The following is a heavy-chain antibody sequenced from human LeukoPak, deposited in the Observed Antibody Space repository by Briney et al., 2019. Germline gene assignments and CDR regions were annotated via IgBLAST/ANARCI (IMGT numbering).Heavy chain of an antibody. Sequence: PSETLSLTCTVSGGSVSNSGYYWSWIRQHPGKGLGWIGNIYYNGSTYYNPSLKSRLSMSVDTSKNQFSLKLSSVTAADTAVYYCARDRHITIFGVVPHRWFDPWGQGTLVTVSS. V-gene: IGHV4-31*03. CDR3: ARDRHITIFGVVPHRWFDP. D-gene: IGHD3-3*01. CDR2: IYYNGST. J-gene: IGHJ5*02. CDR1: GGSVSNSGYY.